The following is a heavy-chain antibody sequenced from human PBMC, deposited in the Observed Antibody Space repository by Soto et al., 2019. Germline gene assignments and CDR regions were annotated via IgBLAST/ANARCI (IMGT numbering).Heavy chain of an antibody. J-gene: IGHJ5*02. D-gene: IGHD1-7*01. Sequence: LSLTCAVSGGSISSGGYSWSWIRQPPGKGLEWIGYIYHSGSTYYNPSLKSRVTISVDRSKNQFSLKLSSVTAADTAVYYCARGTTDNWFDPWGQGTLVTVSS. CDR2: IYHSGST. CDR1: GGSISSGGYS. V-gene: IGHV4-30-2*01. CDR3: ARGTTDNWFDP.